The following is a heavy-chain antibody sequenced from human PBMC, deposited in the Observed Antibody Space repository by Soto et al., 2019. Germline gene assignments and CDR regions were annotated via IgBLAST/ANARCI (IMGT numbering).Heavy chain of an antibody. D-gene: IGHD6-13*01. CDR1: GGTFSSYA. CDR3: ATCPSPGSLPRESVFYSYYGMDV. V-gene: IGHV1-69*01. Sequence: QVQLVQSGAEVKKPGSSVKVSCKASGGTFSSYAISWVRQAPGQGLEWMGGIIPIFGTANYAQKFQGRVTITADESTSTAYMELSSLRSEDTAVYYCATCPSPGSLPRESVFYSYYGMDVWGQGTTVTVSS. J-gene: IGHJ6*02. CDR2: IIPIFGTA.